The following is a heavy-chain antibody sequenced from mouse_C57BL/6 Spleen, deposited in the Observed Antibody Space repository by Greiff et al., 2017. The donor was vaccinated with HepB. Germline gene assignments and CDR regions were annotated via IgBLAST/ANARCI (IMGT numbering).Heavy chain of an antibody. CDR3: AREGITTVVLDY. Sequence: VQLKQSGPELVKPGASVKISCKASGYTFTDYYMNWVKQSHGKSLEWIGDINPNNGGTSYNQKFKGKATLTVDKSSSTAYMELRSLTSEDSAVYYCAREGITTVVLDYWGQGTTLTVSS. CDR1: GYTFTDYY. CDR2: INPNNGGT. D-gene: IGHD1-1*01. V-gene: IGHV1-26*01. J-gene: IGHJ2*01.